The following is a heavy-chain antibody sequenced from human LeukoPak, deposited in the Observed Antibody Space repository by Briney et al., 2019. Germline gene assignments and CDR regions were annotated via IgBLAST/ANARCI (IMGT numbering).Heavy chain of an antibody. CDR1: GGFISGYY. CDR3: ARAPSSQITVAVDGFDI. CDR2: IYYSGSS. D-gene: IGHD6-19*01. V-gene: IGHV4-59*13. J-gene: IGHJ3*02. Sequence: SETLSLTCSVSGGFISGYYWSWIRQSPEKGLEWIAYIYYSGSSNYNPSLKSRVTISVDTSTNQFSLRLSSVTAADTAVYYCARAPSSQITVAVDGFDIWGQGTKVTVSS.